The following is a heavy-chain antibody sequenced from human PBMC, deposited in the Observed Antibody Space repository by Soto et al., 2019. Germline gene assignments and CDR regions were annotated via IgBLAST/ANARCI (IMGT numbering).Heavy chain of an antibody. D-gene: IGHD2-8*02. V-gene: IGHV4-59*01. J-gene: IGHJ4*02. CDR2: VLCMVGT. CDR1: DDSISSYY. Sequence: PSETLSPTCNVSDDSISSYYCSWIGQLPGKGLQWIYYVLCMVGTAYNPTLKSRVTISRDSSKEQFSLNLTSVTAADRAAFFWGRVHLVEKVIDYWGQGTLVTVPQ. CDR3: GRVHLVEKVIDY.